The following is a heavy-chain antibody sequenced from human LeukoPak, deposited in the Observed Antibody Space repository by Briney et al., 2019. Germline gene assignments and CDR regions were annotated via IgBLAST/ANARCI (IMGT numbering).Heavy chain of an antibody. CDR3: SKGLRGSSWYGVDY. Sequence: GGSLRLSCAASGFTFSSYGMHWVRQAPGKGLEWVAFIRYDGSNKYYADSVKGRFTISRDNSKNTLYLQMNSLRAEETAVYYCSKGLRGSSWYGVDYWGQGTLVTVSS. D-gene: IGHD6-13*01. CDR2: IRYDGSNK. J-gene: IGHJ4*02. CDR1: GFTFSSYG. V-gene: IGHV3-30*02.